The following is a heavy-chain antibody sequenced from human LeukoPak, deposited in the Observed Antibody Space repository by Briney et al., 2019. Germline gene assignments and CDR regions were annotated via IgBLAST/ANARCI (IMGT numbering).Heavy chain of an antibody. CDR1: GGSFSGYY. CDR2: INHSGST. D-gene: IGHD5-18*01. V-gene: IGHV4-34*01. J-gene: IGHJ4*02. CDR3: ARGRGYSYGYSY. Sequence: PSETLSLTCAVYGGSFSGYYWSWIRQPPGKGLEWIGEINHSGSTNYNPSLKSRVTISVDTSENQFPLKLSSVTAADTAVYYCARGRGYSYGYSYWGQGTLVTVSS.